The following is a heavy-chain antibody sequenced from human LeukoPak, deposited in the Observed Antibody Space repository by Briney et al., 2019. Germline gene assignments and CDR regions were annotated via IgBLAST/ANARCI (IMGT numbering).Heavy chain of an antibody. CDR3: ARGTYSGYDWDLDH. J-gene: IGHJ4*02. CDR2: INGGNGNI. CDR1: GYTFTSYA. V-gene: IGHV1-3*01. Sequence: ASVKVSCKASGYTFTSYAMHWVRQAPGQRLEWMGWINGGNGNIKYSQKFQGRVTITRDTSASTADMELSSLRSEDTAVYYCARGTYSGYDWDLDHWGQGTLVTVSS. D-gene: IGHD5-12*01.